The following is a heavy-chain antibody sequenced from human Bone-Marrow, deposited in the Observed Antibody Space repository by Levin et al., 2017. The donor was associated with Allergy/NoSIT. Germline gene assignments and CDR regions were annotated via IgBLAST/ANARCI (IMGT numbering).Heavy chain of an antibody. CDR1: GITVNTYT. Sequence: PGESLKISCVASGITVNTYTMNWVRQAPGKGLEWVSSISGRGDTIYYADSVKGRFTVSRDNAKNSLYLQMNSLRDEDTALYYCTRVLNFDANGYRSFLYWGQGTLVTVSS. CDR3: TRVLNFDANGYRSFLY. CDR2: ISGRGDTI. D-gene: IGHD2-8*01. V-gene: IGHV3-48*02. J-gene: IGHJ4*02.